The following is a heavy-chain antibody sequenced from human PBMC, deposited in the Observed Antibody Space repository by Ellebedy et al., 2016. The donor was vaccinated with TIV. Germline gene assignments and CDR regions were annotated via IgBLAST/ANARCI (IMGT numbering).Heavy chain of an antibody. Sequence: GGSLRLSXAASGFTFSNAWMSWVRQAPGKGLEWVGRIQSKTDGGTTDYAAPVKGRFTISRDDSKNTLYLQMNSLKTEDTAVYYCTTDYNWNDAFDIWGQGTMVTVSS. J-gene: IGHJ3*02. CDR1: GFTFSNAW. D-gene: IGHD1-20*01. CDR2: IQSKTDGGTT. V-gene: IGHV3-15*01. CDR3: TTDYNWNDAFDI.